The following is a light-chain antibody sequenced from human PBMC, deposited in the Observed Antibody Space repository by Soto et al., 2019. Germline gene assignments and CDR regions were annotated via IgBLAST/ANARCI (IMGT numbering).Light chain of an antibody. V-gene: IGKV3-20*01. J-gene: IGKJ4*01. CDR2: DAS. Sequence: EIVLKQSPDTLSLSPGERATLSCRASQSVRSNYLAWYQKKPGQAPRFLIYDASSRATGIPDRFSGSGSGTDFTLTISRLEPEDFAVYYCQQYGSTPLTFGGGTKVDIK. CDR1: QSVRSNY. CDR3: QQYGSTPLT.